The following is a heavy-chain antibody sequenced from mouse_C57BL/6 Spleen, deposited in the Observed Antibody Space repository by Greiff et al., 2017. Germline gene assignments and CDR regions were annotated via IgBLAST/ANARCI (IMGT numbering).Heavy chain of an antibody. CDR1: GFNIKDDY. V-gene: IGHV14-4*01. D-gene: IGHD4-1*01. Sequence: VQLQQSGAELVRPGASVKLSCTASGFNIKDDYMHWVKQRPEQGLEWIGWIDPENGDTEYASKFQGKATITADTSSNTAYLQLSSLTSEDTAVYYCTTLTGIAYWGQGTLVTVSA. J-gene: IGHJ3*01. CDR2: IDPENGDT. CDR3: TTLTGIAY.